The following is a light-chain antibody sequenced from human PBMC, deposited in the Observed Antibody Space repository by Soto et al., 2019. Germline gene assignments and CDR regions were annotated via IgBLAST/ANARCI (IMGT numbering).Light chain of an antibody. V-gene: IGKV1-5*01. J-gene: IGKJ1*01. Sequence: DIQMTQSPSTLSASVGDRVSITCRASQRIGSWLAWYQQKPGKVPKLLIYDASTLTSGVPSRFSGSGSGTEFTLSITSLQPDDFATYYCLRYYTYPLTFGQGTKVEMK. CDR1: QRIGSW. CDR2: DAS. CDR3: LRYYTYPLT.